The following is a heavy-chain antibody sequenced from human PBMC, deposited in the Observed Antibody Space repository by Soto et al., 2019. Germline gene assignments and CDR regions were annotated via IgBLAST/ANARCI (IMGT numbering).Heavy chain of an antibody. CDR1: AYTFTRYA. V-gene: IGHV1-3*01. CDR2: INPANGYT. D-gene: IGHD1-1*01. J-gene: IGHJ2*01. Sequence: ALVKVSCKPSAYTFTRYAIHWVRQAPGQRLEWMAWINPANGYTKYSQKFQDRVTVTRDTSASTVYMELTSLRSEDTAVYFCARQNNPYSYIDLWGRGTLVTVSS. CDR3: ARQNNPYSYIDL.